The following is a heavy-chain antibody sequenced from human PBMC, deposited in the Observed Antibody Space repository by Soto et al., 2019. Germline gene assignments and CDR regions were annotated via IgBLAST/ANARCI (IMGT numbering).Heavy chain of an antibody. D-gene: IGHD3-9*01. Sequence: PGGSLRLSCAASGLTFSSYSMNWVRQAPGKGLEWVSYISSSSSTIYYADSVKGRFTISRDNAKNSLYLQMNSLRAEDTAVYYCARDLLRYFDWLSPSDYWGQGTLVTVSS. CDR1: GLTFSSYS. V-gene: IGHV3-48*01. J-gene: IGHJ4*02. CDR3: ARDLLRYFDWLSPSDY. CDR2: ISSSSSTI.